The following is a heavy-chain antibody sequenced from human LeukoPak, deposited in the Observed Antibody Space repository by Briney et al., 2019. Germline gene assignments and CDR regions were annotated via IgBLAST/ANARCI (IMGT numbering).Heavy chain of an antibody. Sequence: GGSLRLSCAASGFTFSSYSMNWVRQAPGKGLEWVSYISSSSSTICYADSVKGRFTISRDNAKNSLYLQMNSLRDEDTAVYYCARDGGLYSGSYYFDYWGQGTLVTVSS. V-gene: IGHV3-48*02. CDR3: ARDGGLYSGSYYFDY. CDR2: ISSSSSTI. CDR1: GFTFSSYS. D-gene: IGHD1-26*01. J-gene: IGHJ4*02.